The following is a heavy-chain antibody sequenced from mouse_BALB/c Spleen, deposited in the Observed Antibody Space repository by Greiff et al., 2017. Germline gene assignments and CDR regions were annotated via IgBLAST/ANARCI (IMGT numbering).Heavy chain of an antibody. CDR1: GYTFTDYE. J-gene: IGHJ2*01. CDR3: TREGLRPLFDY. CDR2: IDPETGGT. Sequence: VQLQQSGAELVRPGASVTLSCTASGYTFTDYEMHWVKQTPVHGLEWIGAIDPETGGTASNQKFKGKATLTADKSTSTAYMELRCLTSEDSAVYYGTREGLRPLFDYWGQGTTLTVSS. V-gene: IGHV1-15*01. D-gene: IGHD2-4*01.